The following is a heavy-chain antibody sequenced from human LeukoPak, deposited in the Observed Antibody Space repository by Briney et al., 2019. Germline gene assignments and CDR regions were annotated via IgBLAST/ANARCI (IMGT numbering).Heavy chain of an antibody. V-gene: IGHV3-9*01. CDR2: ISWNSGSI. Sequence: GGSLRLSCAASGFTFDDYAMHWVRQAPGKGLEWVSGISWNSGSIGYADSVKGRFTISRDNAKNSLYLQMNSLRAEDTALYYCARDHYYDSSGYHRSPKYYYYGMDVWGQGTTVTVSS. CDR1: GFTFDDYA. D-gene: IGHD3-22*01. CDR3: ARDHYYDSSGYHRSPKYYYYGMDV. J-gene: IGHJ6*02.